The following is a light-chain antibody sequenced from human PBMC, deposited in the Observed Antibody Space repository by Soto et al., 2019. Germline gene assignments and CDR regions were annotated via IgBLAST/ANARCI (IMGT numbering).Light chain of an antibody. CDR3: QQYDNLYT. V-gene: IGKV1-33*01. CDR1: QDISNY. CDR2: DAS. Sequence: DIPMTQSPSSLSASVGDRVTITCQASQDISNYLNWYQQKPGKAPKLLIYDASNLETGVPSRFSGSGSGTDFTFTISSLQPEDIETYYCQQYDNLYTFGQGTKLEIK. J-gene: IGKJ2*01.